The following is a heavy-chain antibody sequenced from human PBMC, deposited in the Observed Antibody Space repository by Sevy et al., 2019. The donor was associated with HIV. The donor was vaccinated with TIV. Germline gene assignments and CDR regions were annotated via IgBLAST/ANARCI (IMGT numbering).Heavy chain of an antibody. CDR1: GFTFSDYC. J-gene: IGHJ4*02. CDR2: ISSRDYFI. V-gene: IGHV3-11*01. Sequence: GGSLRLSCTASGFTFSDYCMSWIRQAPGKGLEWISYISSRDYFIYYADSVKGRFTISRDNAQNSMFLHMSSLRAEDTALYYCARVRYTYGNFFFDYWGQGTLVTVSS. D-gene: IGHD5-18*01. CDR3: ARVRYTYGNFFFDY.